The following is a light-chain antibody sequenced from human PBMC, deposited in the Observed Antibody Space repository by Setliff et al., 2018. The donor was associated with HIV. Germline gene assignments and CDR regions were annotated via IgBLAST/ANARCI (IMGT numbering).Light chain of an antibody. CDR1: SGDVGAYNR. Sequence: QSALTQPPSVSGSPGQSVTISCTGTSGDVGAYNRVSWYQQAPGTAPKVIIYEVTNRPSGVPDRFSGSKSGNTASLTISGLQAEDEADYYCYSYTSSDTDVFGTGTKGTVL. CDR2: EVT. V-gene: IGLV2-18*02. CDR3: YSYTSSDTDV. J-gene: IGLJ1*01.